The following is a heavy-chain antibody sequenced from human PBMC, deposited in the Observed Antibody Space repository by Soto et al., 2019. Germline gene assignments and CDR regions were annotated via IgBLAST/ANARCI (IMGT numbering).Heavy chain of an antibody. CDR1: GFTFSSYG. D-gene: IGHD4-17*01. V-gene: IGHV3-33*01. J-gene: IGHJ6*03. CDR2: IWYDGSNK. CDR3: ARVPTPFGGDYWNYYYYMDV. Sequence: PGESLKISCAASGFTFSSYGMHWVRQAPGKGLEWVAVIWYDGSNKYYADSVKGRFTISRDNSKNTLYLQMNSLRAEDTAVYYCARVPTPFGGDYWNYYYYMDVWGKGTTVTVSS.